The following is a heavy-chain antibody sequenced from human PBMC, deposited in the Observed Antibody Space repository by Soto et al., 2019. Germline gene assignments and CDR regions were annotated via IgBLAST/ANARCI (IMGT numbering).Heavy chain of an antibody. CDR1: GYTFTSYG. CDR2: ISAYNGNT. Sequence: QVQLVQSGAEVKKPGASVKVSCKTSGYTFTSYGISWVRQAPGQGLEWMGWISAYNGNTKYAQKVQGRVTMTTDTSTSPAYMELRSLRSDDTAVYYCPLSGNYGHFDSWGQGTLVTVSS. CDR3: PLSGNYGHFDS. V-gene: IGHV1-18*01. D-gene: IGHD1-26*01. J-gene: IGHJ4*02.